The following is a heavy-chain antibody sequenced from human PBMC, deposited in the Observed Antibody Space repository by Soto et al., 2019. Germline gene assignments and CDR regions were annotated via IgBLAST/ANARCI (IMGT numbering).Heavy chain of an antibody. J-gene: IGHJ4*02. D-gene: IGHD4-17*01. CDR3: AKDHRTTVTTRGVWYFDY. CDR1: GFTFNNYA. Sequence: GGSLRLSCAASGFTFNNYAMTWVRQAPGKGLEWVSGISASGGSTNYADSVKGRITISRDNSKNTLYLQMNSLRADDTALYYCAKDHRTTVTTRGVWYFDYWGQRTLVTVSS. V-gene: IGHV3-23*01. CDR2: ISASGGST.